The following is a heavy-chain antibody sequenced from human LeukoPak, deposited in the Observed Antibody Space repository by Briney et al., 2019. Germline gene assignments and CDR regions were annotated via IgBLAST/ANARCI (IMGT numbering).Heavy chain of an antibody. Sequence: GASVKVSCKASGYTFTDDYVHWVRQAPGQGLEWMGWINPNSGVTNYAQKFQGRVTMTRDMSISTAYMELSRLRSDDTAVYYCARGMAGTSNFDYWGQGTLVTVSS. CDR1: GYTFTDDY. V-gene: IGHV1-2*02. CDR2: INPNSGVT. D-gene: IGHD1-1*01. CDR3: ARGMAGTSNFDY. J-gene: IGHJ4*02.